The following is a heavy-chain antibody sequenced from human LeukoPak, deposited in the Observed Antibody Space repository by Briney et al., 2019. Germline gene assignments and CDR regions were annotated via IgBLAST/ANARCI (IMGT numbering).Heavy chain of an antibody. J-gene: IGHJ4*02. D-gene: IGHD1-26*01. CDR3: ARELGAELDY. V-gene: IGHV4-39*07. CDR2: IYYSGST. CDR1: GGSISSSSYY. Sequence: PSETLSLTCTVSGGSISSSSYYWGWLRQPPGKGLEWIGSIYYSGSTYYNPSLKSRVTISVDTSKNQFSLKLSSVTAADTAVYYCARELGAELDYWGQGTLVTVSS.